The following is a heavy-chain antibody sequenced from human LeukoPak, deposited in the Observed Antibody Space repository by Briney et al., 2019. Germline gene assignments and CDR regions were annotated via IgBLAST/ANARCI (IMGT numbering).Heavy chain of an antibody. D-gene: IGHD1-26*01. CDR3: AREHSGSFDAFDI. CDR1: GFTFSSYW. J-gene: IGHJ3*02. V-gene: IGHV3-7*01. Sequence: GGSLRLSCAASGFTFSSYWMSWVRQAPGKGLEWVANIKQDGSEKYYVDSVKGRFTISRDNAKNSLYLQMNSLRAEDTAGYYCAREHSGSFDAFDIWGQGTMVTVSS. CDR2: IKQDGSEK.